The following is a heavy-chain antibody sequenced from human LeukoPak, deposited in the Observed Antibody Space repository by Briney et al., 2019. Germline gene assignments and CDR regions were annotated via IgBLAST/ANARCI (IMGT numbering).Heavy chain of an antibody. CDR3: ARHECSGGSCYYNWFDP. CDR2: IYPGDSDT. CDR1: GYAFASYW. J-gene: IGHJ5*02. Sequence: GESLKISCRVSGYAFASYWIAWVRQMPGKGLEWMGIIYPGDSDTRYSPSFQGQVTISADKSITTAYLQWSSLRASDTAMYYCARHECSGGSCYYNWFDPWGQGTLVTVSS. V-gene: IGHV5-51*01. D-gene: IGHD2-15*01.